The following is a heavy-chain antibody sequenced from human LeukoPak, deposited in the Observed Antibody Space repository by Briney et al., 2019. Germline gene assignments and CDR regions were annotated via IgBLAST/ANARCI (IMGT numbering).Heavy chain of an antibody. D-gene: IGHD5-18*01. Sequence: SETLSLTCAVYGGSFSGYYWSWIRQPPGKGLEGIGEINHSGSTNYNPSLKSRVTISGDTSKNQFSLKLSSVAAADTAVYFCARVGYSYVINDWSRTGLGAYPTKYYYHMDVWGKGTTVTVSS. CDR3: ARVGYSYVINDWSRTGLGAYPTKYYYHMDV. CDR2: INHSGST. V-gene: IGHV4-34*01. CDR1: GGSFSGYY. J-gene: IGHJ6*03.